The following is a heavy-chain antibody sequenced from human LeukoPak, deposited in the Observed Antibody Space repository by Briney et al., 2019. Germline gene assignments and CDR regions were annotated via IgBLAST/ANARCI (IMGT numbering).Heavy chain of an antibody. CDR2: TYYRSRWKS. J-gene: IGHJ2*01. Sequence: SQTLSLTCAISGDSVSSNSAAWNWLRQSPSRGLEWLGRTYYRSRWKSDYAVSMKSRITINPDTSKNQFSLQLSSVTPEDTAVYYCVRDIWYFDLWGRGTLVTVSS. CDR3: VRDIWYFDL. V-gene: IGHV6-1*01. CDR1: GDSVSSNSAA.